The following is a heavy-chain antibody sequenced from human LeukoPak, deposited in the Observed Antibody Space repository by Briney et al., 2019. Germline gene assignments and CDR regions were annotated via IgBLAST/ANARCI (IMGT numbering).Heavy chain of an antibody. Sequence: TSETLSLTCTVSGGSISSSSYYWGWIRQPPGKGLEWIGSIYYSGHTFYNPSLKSRVTISVDTSKNQFSLKLSSVTAADTAVYYCVRGEGGNSLTAAAGYWGQGTLVTVSS. CDR3: VRGEGGNSLTAAAGY. J-gene: IGHJ4*02. D-gene: IGHD5-18*01. V-gene: IGHV4-39*01. CDR1: GGSISSSSYY. CDR2: IYYSGHT.